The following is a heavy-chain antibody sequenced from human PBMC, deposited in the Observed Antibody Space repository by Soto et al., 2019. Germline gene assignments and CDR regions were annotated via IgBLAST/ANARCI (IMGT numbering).Heavy chain of an antibody. CDR2: IIPIFGTA. Sequence: QVQLVQSGAEVQKPGSSVKVSCKASGGTFSSYAISWVRQAPGQGLEWMGGIIPIFGTANYAQKFQGRVTITADESTSTAYMELSSLRSEDTAVYYCARDRLPYGGNSFFFSRWGQGTLVTVSS. CDR1: GGTFSSYA. CDR3: ARDRLPYGGNSFFFSR. V-gene: IGHV1-69*01. D-gene: IGHD4-17*01. J-gene: IGHJ4*02.